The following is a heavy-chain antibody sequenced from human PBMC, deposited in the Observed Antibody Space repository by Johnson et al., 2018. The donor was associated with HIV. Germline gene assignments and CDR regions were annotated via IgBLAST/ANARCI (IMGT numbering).Heavy chain of an antibody. CDR3: ARAQALVADAFDI. D-gene: IGHD2-15*01. CDR2: ISWNSGSI. CDR1: GFTFDDYA. V-gene: IGHV3-9*01. Sequence: ELQLVESGGGLVQPGRSLRLSCAASGFTFDDYAMHWVRQAPGKGLEWVSGISWNSGSIGYAESVKGRFTISRDNSKNSLYLQMNSLRAEDTAVYYCARAQALVADAFDIWGQGTMVTVSS. J-gene: IGHJ3*02.